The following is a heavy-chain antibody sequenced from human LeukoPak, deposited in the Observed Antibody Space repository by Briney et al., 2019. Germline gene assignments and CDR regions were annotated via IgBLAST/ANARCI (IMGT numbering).Heavy chain of an antibody. CDR2: ISDSGGRT. D-gene: IGHD3-10*01. J-gene: IGHJ4*02. Sequence: GGSLRLSCAVSGITLSNYVVSWVRQAPGKGLEWVAGISDSGGRTNYADSVKGRFTISRDNPKNTLYLQMNSLRAEDTAVYFCAKRGVVIRVLLVGFHKEAYYFDSWGQGALVTVSS. CDR1: GITLSNYV. V-gene: IGHV3-23*01. CDR3: AKRGVVIRVLLVGFHKEAYYFDS.